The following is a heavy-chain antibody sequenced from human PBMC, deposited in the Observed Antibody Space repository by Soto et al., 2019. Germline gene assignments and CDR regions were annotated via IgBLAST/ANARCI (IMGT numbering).Heavy chain of an antibody. CDR1: GASISRYY. CDR2: MYNTGST. V-gene: IGHV4-59*12. D-gene: IGHD3-10*01. CDR3: ARGTLELLWFGIPQKAPLDY. Sequence: PSETLSLTCTVSGASISRYYWSWIRQSPGRGLEWIGYMYNTGSTNYNPSLKSRVTISVDTSKNQFSLKLSSVTAADTAVYYCARGTLELLWFGIPQKAPLDYWGQGTLVTVSS. J-gene: IGHJ4*02.